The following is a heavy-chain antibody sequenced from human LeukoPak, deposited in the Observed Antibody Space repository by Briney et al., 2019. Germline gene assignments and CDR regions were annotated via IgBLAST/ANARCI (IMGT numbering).Heavy chain of an antibody. J-gene: IGHJ4*02. Sequence: GGSLRLSCVVSGISLSNYAMTWVRQAPGKGLEWVSYISERGGSTTYADSVRGVFTISRDTSLDTLYLQMNNLRAEDTAVYFCAKRGVVIRGILVIGYHQEAYHYDFWGQGVLLTVSS. CDR3: AKRGVVIRGILVIGYHQEAYHYDF. D-gene: IGHD3-10*01. CDR2: ISERGGST. V-gene: IGHV3-23*01. CDR1: GISLSNYA.